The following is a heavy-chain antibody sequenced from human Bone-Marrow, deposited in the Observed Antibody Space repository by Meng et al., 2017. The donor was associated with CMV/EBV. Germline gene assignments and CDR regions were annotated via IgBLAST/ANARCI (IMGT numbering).Heavy chain of an antibody. J-gene: IGHJ3*02. CDR2: ISAYNGNT. D-gene: IGHD1-14*01. V-gene: IGHV1-18*01. Sequence: ASVKVSCKASGYTFTSYGISWVRQAPGQGLEWMGWISAYNGNTNYAQKLQGRVTMTTDKSTSTAYMELSSLRSEDTAVYYCARDRKEHAFAIWGQGTRVTGSS. CDR3: ARDRKEHAFAI. CDR1: GYTFTSYG.